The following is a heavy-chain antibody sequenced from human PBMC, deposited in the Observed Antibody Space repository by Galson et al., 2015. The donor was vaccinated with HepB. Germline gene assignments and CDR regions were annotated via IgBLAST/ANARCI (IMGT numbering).Heavy chain of an antibody. D-gene: IGHD5-24*01. CDR1: GVSLSDSY. CDR2: ITYSGRA. J-gene: IGHJ4*02. Sequence: LSLTCAIYGVSLSDSYWTWIRQPPGRGLQWIGDITYSGRANYNPSLKSRVTISVDTSKNQFSLSLISVSAADTAVYYCARGQRFGPTLDYWGQGILVTVSS. V-gene: IGHV4-34*01. CDR3: ARGQRFGPTLDY.